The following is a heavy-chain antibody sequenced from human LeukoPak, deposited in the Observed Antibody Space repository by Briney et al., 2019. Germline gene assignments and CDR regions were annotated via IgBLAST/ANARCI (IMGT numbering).Heavy chain of an antibody. J-gene: IGHJ4*02. CDR3: ARVVGAIALYYYGSGSPPGY. CDR1: GFTFSDYY. CDR2: ISSSGSTI. V-gene: IGHV3-11*01. Sequence: VGSLRLSCAASGFTFSDYYMSWIRQAPGKGLEWVSYISSSGSTIYYADSVKGRFTISRDNAKNSLYLQMNSLRAEDTAVYYCARVVGAIALYYYGSGSPPGYWGQGTLVTVSS. D-gene: IGHD3-10*01.